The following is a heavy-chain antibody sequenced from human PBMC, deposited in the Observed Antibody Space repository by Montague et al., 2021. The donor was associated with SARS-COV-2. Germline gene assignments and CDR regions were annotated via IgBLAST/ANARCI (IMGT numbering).Heavy chain of an antibody. CDR1: GFSLSTSGMC. CDR3: ARILATVNAFDI. D-gene: IGHD4-17*01. J-gene: IGHJ3*02. Sequence: PALVKPTQTLTLTCTFSGFSLSTSGMCVSWIRQPPGKALEWLARIDWDDDKYYSPSLKTRLTISKDTSKNQVVLTMTNMDPVDTATYYCARILATVNAFDIWGQGTMVTVSS. CDR2: IDWDDDK. V-gene: IGHV2-70*11.